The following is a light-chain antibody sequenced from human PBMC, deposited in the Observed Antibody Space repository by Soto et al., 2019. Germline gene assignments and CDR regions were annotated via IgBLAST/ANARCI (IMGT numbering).Light chain of an antibody. Sequence: DIQMTQSPSTLSASVGDRVTITCRASQTISNYLTWYQQRPGKAPKLLIYRSSILQNGVPSRFSGSGSGTEFTLTISSRQPDDFASYYCQQYYIDATFGQGTRVEI. CDR1: QTISNY. J-gene: IGKJ1*01. CDR3: QQYYIDAT. CDR2: RSS. V-gene: IGKV1-5*03.